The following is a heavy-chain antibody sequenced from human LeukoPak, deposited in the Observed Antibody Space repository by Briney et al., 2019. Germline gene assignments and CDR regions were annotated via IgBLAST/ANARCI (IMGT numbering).Heavy chain of an antibody. Sequence: SVKVSCKASGGTFSSYAISWVRQAPGQGLEWMGRIIPIFGTANYAQKFQVRVTITTDESTSTAYMELSSLRSEDTAVYYGARAMIAGLGWFDPWGQGTLVTVSS. CDR1: GGTFSSYA. CDR2: IIPIFGTA. CDR3: ARAMIAGLGWFDP. D-gene: IGHD3-22*01. J-gene: IGHJ5*02. V-gene: IGHV1-69*05.